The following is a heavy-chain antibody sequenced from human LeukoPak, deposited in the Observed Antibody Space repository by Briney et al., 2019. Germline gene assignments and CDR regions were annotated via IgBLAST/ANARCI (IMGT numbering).Heavy chain of an antibody. Sequence: SVKVSCKASGGTFSSYAISWARQAPGQGLEWMGGIIPIFGTANYAQKFQGRVTITADESTSTAYMELSSLRSEDTAVYYCARDYSSGWPGYYFDYWGQGTLVTVSS. J-gene: IGHJ4*02. D-gene: IGHD6-19*01. CDR2: IIPIFGTA. CDR1: GGTFSSYA. CDR3: ARDYSSGWPGYYFDY. V-gene: IGHV1-69*13.